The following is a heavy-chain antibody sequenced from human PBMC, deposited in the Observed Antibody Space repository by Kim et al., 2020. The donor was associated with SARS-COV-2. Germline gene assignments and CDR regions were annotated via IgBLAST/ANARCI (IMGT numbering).Heavy chain of an antibody. CDR2: ISGSGGST. J-gene: IGHJ5*02. D-gene: IGHD6-13*01. V-gene: IGHV3-23*01. CDR1: GFTFSSYA. CDR3: AKAAAIYNWFDP. Sequence: GGSLRLSCAASGFTFSSYALSWVRQAPGKGLEWVSAISGSGGSTYYADPVKGRFTISRDNSQNTLYLQMNSLRVEDTAIYYCAKAAAIYNWFDPWGQGTLVTVSS.